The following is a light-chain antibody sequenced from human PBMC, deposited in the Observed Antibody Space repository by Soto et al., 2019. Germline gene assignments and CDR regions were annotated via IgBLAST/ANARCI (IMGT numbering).Light chain of an antibody. V-gene: IGLV2-14*01. J-gene: IGLJ1*01. CDR1: SSDVGGYHY. CDR2: EVS. CDR3: SSYTSSSKV. Sequence: QSVLTQPASVSGCPGQSITISCTGTSSDVGGYHYVSWYQQHPGKALKLMIYEVSNRPSGVSNRFSGSKSGNTASLTISGLQADDEADYYCSSYTSSSKVFGTGTKLTVL.